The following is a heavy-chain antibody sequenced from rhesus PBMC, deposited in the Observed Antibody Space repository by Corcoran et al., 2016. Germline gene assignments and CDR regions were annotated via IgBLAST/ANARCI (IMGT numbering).Heavy chain of an antibody. J-gene: IGHJ5-1*01. CDR3: ARDRVDSGYYNRFDV. CDR2: IYGGRGST. D-gene: IGHD3-28*01. CDR1: GASISSNY. Sequence: QVQLQESGPGLVKPSETLPLTCAVSGASISSNYRSWLRQPPGKGLEWIGYIYGGRGSTSDNPSLKSRFTISKDAAKNQFSLKRSSVTAADTAVYYCARDRVDSGYYNRFDVWGAGVLVTVSS. V-gene: IGHV4-147*01.